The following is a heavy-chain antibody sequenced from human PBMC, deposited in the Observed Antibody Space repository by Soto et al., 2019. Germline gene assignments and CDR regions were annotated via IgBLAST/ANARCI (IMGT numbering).Heavy chain of an antibody. CDR3: AQYRGFSYDRTWYMDV. J-gene: IGHJ6*03. Sequence: EVQLLESGGGLVQPGGSLRLSCAASGFTFSSYAMSWVRQAPGKGLEWVSAISGSGGSTYYADSVKGRFTNSRDNSRNKLYLQMNSLRAEDTAGYYCAQYRGFSYDRTWYMDVCGKGTTVTVSS. D-gene: IGHD3-9*01. V-gene: IGHV3-23*01. CDR2: ISGSGGST. CDR1: GFTFSSYA.